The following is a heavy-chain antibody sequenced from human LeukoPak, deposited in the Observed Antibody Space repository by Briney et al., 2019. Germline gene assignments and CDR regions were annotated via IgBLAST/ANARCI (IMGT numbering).Heavy chain of an antibody. CDR3: AKDLPPYSYGSSIFDY. J-gene: IGHJ4*02. D-gene: IGHD5-18*01. CDR2: ISSSSSYI. V-gene: IGHV3-21*01. Sequence: KPGGSLRLSCAASGFTFSSYSMNWVRQAPGKGLEWVSSISSSSSYIYYADSVKGRFTISRDNAKNSLYLQMNSLRAEDTAVYYCAKDLPPYSYGSSIFDYWGQGTLVTVSS. CDR1: GFTFSSYS.